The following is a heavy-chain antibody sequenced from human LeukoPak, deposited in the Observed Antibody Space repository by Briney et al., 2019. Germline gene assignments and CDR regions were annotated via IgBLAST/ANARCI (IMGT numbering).Heavy chain of an antibody. D-gene: IGHD4-11*01. CDR2: IYYSGST. V-gene: IGHV4-30-4*08. J-gene: IGHJ6*03. CDR3: ARGGPYSNQPDFYYYYYMDV. CDR1: GGSISSGDYY. Sequence: SQTLSLTCTVSGGSISSGDYYWSWIRQPPGKGLEWIGYIYYSGSTYYNPSLKSQVTISVDTSKNQFSLKLSSVTAADTAVYYCARGGPYSNQPDFYYYYYMDVWGKGTTVTVSS.